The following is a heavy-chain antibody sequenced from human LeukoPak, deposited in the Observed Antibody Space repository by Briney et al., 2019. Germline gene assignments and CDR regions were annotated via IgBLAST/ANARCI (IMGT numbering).Heavy chain of an antibody. V-gene: IGHV3-30-3*01. CDR1: EFTFSSYA. CDR2: ISHDGSNK. Sequence: GGSLRLSCAASEFTFSSYAMHWVRQAPGKGLEWVAVISHDGSNKYYADSVKGRFTISRDNSKNTLYLQMNSLRAEDTAVYYCARVLKQLVYYFDYWGQGTLVTVSS. D-gene: IGHD6-13*01. CDR3: ARVLKQLVYYFDY. J-gene: IGHJ4*02.